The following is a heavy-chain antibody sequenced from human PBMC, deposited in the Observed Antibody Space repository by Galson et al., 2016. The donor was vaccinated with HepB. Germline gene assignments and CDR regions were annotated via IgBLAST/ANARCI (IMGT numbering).Heavy chain of an antibody. D-gene: IGHD4-17*01. CDR2: IYYSGST. Sequence: SETLSLTCTVSGGSITGSSYYWGWIRQPPGKGLELIGSIYYSGSTYYNPSLKSRVTISVDTSKNQFSLKLSSVTAADTAVYYCARIGYGDYWAGSMDVWGQGTTVTVSS. J-gene: IGHJ6*02. CDR3: ARIGYGDYWAGSMDV. CDR1: GGSITGSSYY. V-gene: IGHV4-39*01.